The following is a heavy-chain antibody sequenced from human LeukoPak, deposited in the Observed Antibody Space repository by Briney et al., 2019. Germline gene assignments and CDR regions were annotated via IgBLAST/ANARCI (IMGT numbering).Heavy chain of an antibody. D-gene: IGHD2-2*01. V-gene: IGHV1-2*02. CDR1: GYTFTGYY. CDR3: ARGPRIVVVPAATFFGY. J-gene: IGHJ4*02. Sequence: VASVKVSCKASGYTFTGYYMHWVRQAPGQGLEWMGWINPNSGGTNYAQKFQGRVTMTRDTSISTAYMELSRLRSDDTAVYYCARGPRIVVVPAATFFGYWGQGTLVTVSS. CDR2: INPNSGGT.